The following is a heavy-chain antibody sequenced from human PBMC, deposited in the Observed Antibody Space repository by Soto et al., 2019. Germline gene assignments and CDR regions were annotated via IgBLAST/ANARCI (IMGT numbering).Heavy chain of an antibody. CDR2: LIPIFGTA. CDR3: ARESIAVAGTGPDFDY. V-gene: IGHV1-69*06. D-gene: IGHD6-19*01. CDR1: GGTLSSYA. J-gene: IGHJ4*02. Sequence: GAPVKVSCRASGGTLSSYAISRVRQAPGQGLEWMGGLIPIFGTANNAQKFQGRVTITADNCTSTAYRGRRSLRSYNTAVYYCARESIAVAGTGPDFDYWGQGTLGTVSA.